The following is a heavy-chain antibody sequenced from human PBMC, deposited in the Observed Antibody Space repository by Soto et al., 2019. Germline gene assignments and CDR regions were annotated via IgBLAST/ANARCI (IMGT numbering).Heavy chain of an antibody. J-gene: IGHJ4*02. D-gene: IGHD1-1*01. V-gene: IGHV4-39*01. CDR1: GGSISRSPYY. CDR2: IYYNGNT. Sequence: QLQLQESGPGLVKPSETLSLTCTVSGGSISRSPYYWAWIRQPPGKGLQWIGNIYYNGNTFYNPSRKSRVTISIDTSKSQFSLGLSSVTASDTAVYYCARHGPLTNNWNQLNCWGQGTLVTVSS. CDR3: ARHGPLTNNWNQLNC.